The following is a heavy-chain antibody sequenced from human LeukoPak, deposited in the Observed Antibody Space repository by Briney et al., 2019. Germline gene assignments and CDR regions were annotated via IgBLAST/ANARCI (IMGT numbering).Heavy chain of an antibody. J-gene: IGHJ3*02. Sequence: GETLKISCKGSGYSFTSYWIGWVRQMPGKGLEWMGIIYPGDSDTRYSPSFQGQVTISADKSISTAYLQWSSLKASDTAMYYCASQAFEYYYDSSGYFAFDIWGQGTMVIVSS. CDR1: GYSFTSYW. CDR2: IYPGDSDT. V-gene: IGHV5-51*01. CDR3: ASQAFEYYYDSSGYFAFDI. D-gene: IGHD3-22*01.